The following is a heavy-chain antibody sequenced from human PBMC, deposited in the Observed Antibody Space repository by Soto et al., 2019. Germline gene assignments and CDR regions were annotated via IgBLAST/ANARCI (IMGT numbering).Heavy chain of an antibody. J-gene: IGHJ4*02. D-gene: IGHD6-13*01. CDR2: INHSGST. Sequence: SETLSLTCAVYGGSFSGYYWSWIRQPPGKGLEWIGEINHSGSTNYNPSLKSRVTISVDTSKNQFSLKLSSVTAADTAVYYCARGRSLDRVAAVYYFDYWGQGTLVTVSS. V-gene: IGHV4-34*01. CDR1: GGSFSGYY. CDR3: ARGRSLDRVAAVYYFDY.